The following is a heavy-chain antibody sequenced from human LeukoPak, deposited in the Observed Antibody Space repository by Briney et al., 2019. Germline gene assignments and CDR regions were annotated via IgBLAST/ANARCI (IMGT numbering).Heavy chain of an antibody. Sequence: VASVKVSCKVSGYTLTELSMHWVRQAPGKGLEWMGGFDPEDGETIYAQKFQGRVTMTEDTSTDTAYMELSSLRSEDTAVYYCETVARYGSGSSYGMDVWGQGTTVTVSS. CDR3: ETVARYGSGSSYGMDV. CDR2: FDPEDGET. CDR1: GYTLTELS. J-gene: IGHJ6*02. V-gene: IGHV1-24*01. D-gene: IGHD3-10*01.